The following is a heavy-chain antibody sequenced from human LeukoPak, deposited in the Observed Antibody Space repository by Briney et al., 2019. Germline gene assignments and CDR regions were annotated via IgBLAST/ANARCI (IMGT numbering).Heavy chain of an antibody. V-gene: IGHV3-30*02. J-gene: IGHJ4*02. CDR2: IRHDGSDK. CDR3: AKEKRVTTSFDFGDC. D-gene: IGHD4-17*01. Sequence: GXXLRLSCAASGFIFSNYGMHWVRQAPGKGLEWVAFIRHDGSDKYYADSVKGRFTISRDNSKNTLYLEMNSLRPEDTALFYCAKEKRVTTSFDFGDCWGQGTLVTVSS. CDR1: GFIFSNYG.